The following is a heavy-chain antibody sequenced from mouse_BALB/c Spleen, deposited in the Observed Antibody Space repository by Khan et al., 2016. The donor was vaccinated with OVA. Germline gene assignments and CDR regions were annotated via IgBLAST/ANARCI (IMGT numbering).Heavy chain of an antibody. J-gene: IGHJ2*01. CDR3: ARIKKIVATYFDY. CDR2: TNPTNGRT. V-gene: IGHV1S81*02. D-gene: IGHD1-1*01. CDR1: GYTFTSYW. Sequence: QVQLKESGAELVKAGASVKMSCKASGYTFTSYWMHWVKQRLGQGLEWFAETNPTNGRTYYNEKFKSKATLTVDKSSSTAYMLLSGPTFEDSAVYCCARIKKIVATYFDYWGQGTTLTGSS.